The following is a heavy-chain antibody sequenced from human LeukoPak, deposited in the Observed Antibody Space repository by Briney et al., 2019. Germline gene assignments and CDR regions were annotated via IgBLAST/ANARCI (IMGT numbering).Heavy chain of an antibody. J-gene: IGHJ5*02. D-gene: IGHD1-26*01. Sequence: PSETLSLTCAVYGGSFSGYYWSWIRQPPGKGLEWIGEINHSGSTNYNPSLKSRVTISVDTSKNQFSLKLSSVTAADTAVYYCARGRENWFDPWGQGTLVTVSS. CDR2: INHSGST. V-gene: IGHV4-34*01. CDR3: ARGRENWFDP. CDR1: GGSFSGYY.